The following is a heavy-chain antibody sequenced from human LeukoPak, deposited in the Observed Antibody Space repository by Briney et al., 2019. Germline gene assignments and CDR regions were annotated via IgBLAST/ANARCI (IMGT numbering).Heavy chain of an antibody. CDR2: IYSGGST. V-gene: IGHV3-66*01. J-gene: IGHJ4*02. CDR1: GFTVSSNY. CDR3: AGDYYGSGSYYTRFDY. D-gene: IGHD3-10*01. Sequence: PGGSLRLSCAASGFTVSSNYMSWVRQAPGKGLEWVSVIYSGGSTYYADSVKGRFTISRDNSKNTLYLQMNSLRAEDTAVYYCAGDYYGSGSYYTRFDYWGQGTLVTVSS.